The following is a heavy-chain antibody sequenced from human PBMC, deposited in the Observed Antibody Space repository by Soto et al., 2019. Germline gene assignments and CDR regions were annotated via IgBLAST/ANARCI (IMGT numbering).Heavy chain of an antibody. D-gene: IGHD6-19*01. Sequence: QDQLLQSGAEVKKPGASVTVSCKASGYSFNNYGITWVRQAPGQGLEWMGWISAFNGNTHYAQKLQGRVTMTTDASTSTAFLEVRSLRSDDTAVYYCARDRGVAPPVAGNTHYYYYMDVWGKGTTVTVSS. V-gene: IGHV1-18*01. J-gene: IGHJ6*03. CDR3: ARDRGVAPPVAGNTHYYYYMDV. CDR2: ISAFNGNT. CDR1: GYSFNNYG.